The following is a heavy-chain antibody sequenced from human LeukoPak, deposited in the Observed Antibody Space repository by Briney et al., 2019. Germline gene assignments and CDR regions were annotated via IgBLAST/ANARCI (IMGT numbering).Heavy chain of an antibody. CDR2: IYYSGST. CDR3: ARWVTASTYDAFDI. CDR1: GGSISSYY. D-gene: IGHD2-21*02. Sequence: SETLSLTCTVSGGSISSYYWSWIRQPPGKGLEWIGYIYYSGSTNYNPSLKSRVTISVDTSKNQFSLKLSSVTAADTAVYYCARWVTASTYDAFDIWGQGTMVTVSS. J-gene: IGHJ3*02. V-gene: IGHV4-59*08.